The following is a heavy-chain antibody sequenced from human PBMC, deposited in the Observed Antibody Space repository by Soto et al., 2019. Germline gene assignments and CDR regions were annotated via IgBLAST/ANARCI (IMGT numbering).Heavy chain of an antibody. D-gene: IGHD3-22*01. CDR3: ARDGGRITMIVVVITTSGGAFDI. Sequence: VRQAPGKGLEWVSYISSSSSTIYYADSVKGRFTISRDNAKNSLHLQMNSLRAEDTAVYYCARDGGRITMIVVVITTSGGAFDIWGQGTMVTVSS. CDR2: ISSSSSTI. V-gene: IGHV3-48*01. J-gene: IGHJ3*02.